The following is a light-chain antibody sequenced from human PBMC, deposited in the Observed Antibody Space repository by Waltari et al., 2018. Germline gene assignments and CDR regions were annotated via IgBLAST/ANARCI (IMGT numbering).Light chain of an antibody. Sequence: QSVLTQPPSTSGTPGQAVTLSCSGSSSNIENNYVYWYQQPPGTAPKLLVYWNNRRPSGLTDRFFASKSGTSASLAISGLRSEDEGDYYCLAWDASLSGWVFGGGTKVTVL. CDR1: SSNIENNY. J-gene: IGLJ3*02. V-gene: IGLV1-47*01. CDR2: WNN. CDR3: LAWDASLSGWV.